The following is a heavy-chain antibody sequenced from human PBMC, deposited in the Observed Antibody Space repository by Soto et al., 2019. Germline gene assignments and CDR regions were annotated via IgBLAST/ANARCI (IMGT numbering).Heavy chain of an antibody. V-gene: IGHV3-30-3*01. Sequence: QVQLVESGGGVVQPGRSLRLSCAASGFTFSSYAMYWVRQAPGKGLEWVAVISYDENNKYYADSVKGRFTISRDNSKXTXXXQXXSLRAEDTAVYYCARAGCDGGSCYTLVGLRYGMDVWGHGTTVTVSS. CDR2: ISYDENNK. J-gene: IGHJ6*02. CDR1: GFTFSSYA. CDR3: ARAGCDGGSCYTLVGLRYGMDV. D-gene: IGHD2-15*01.